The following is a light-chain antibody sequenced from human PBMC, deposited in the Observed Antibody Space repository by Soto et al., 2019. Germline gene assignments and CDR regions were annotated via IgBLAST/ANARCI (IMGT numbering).Light chain of an antibody. CDR1: SSDVGGYDY. V-gene: IGLV2-14*03. CDR3: SSYTTSSTRVV. J-gene: IGLJ2*01. Sequence: QSVLTQPASVSGSPGQSITTSCTGTSSDVGGYDYVSWYQHHPGKAPKLIIYDVTYRPSGVSSRFSGSRSGNTASLTISGLQAEDEADYYCSSYTTSSTRVVFGGGTQLTVL. CDR2: DVT.